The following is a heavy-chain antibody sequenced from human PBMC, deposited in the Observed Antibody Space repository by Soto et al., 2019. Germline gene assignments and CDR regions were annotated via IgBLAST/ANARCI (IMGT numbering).Heavy chain of an antibody. CDR3: ARDWSMIVVVPAALGAFDI. Sequence: GASVKVSCKASGYTFTSYYMHWVRQAPGQGLEWMGIINPSGGSTSYAQKFQDRVTMTRDTSTSTVYMELSSLRSEDTAVYYCARDWSMIVVVPAALGAFDIWGQGTMVTVSS. CDR1: GYTFTSYY. D-gene: IGHD2-2*01. V-gene: IGHV1-46*03. J-gene: IGHJ3*02. CDR2: INPSGGST.